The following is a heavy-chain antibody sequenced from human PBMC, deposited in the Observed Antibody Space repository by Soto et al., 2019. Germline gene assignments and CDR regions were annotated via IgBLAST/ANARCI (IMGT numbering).Heavy chain of an antibody. CDR3: ARSNYSSSWRSSEGNWFDP. Sequence: PSETLSLTCTVSGGSISSTTYYWGWMRQPPGKGLEWIASFFIGGNTYYNPSLKSRVTISVDTSKNQFSLKLSSVTAADTAVYYCARSNYSSSWRSSEGNWFDPWGQGTLVTVSS. CDR2: FFIGGNT. V-gene: IGHV4-39*01. CDR1: GGSISSTTYY. D-gene: IGHD6-13*01. J-gene: IGHJ5*02.